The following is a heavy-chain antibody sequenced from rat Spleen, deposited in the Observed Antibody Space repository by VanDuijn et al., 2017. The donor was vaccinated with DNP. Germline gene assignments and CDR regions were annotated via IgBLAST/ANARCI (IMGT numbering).Heavy chain of an antibody. CDR1: GITFSNSG. Sequence: EVQLVESGGGLVQPGRSLKLSCAASGITFSNSGMHWIRQAPGKGLEWIGEINKDSSTINYTPSLKDKFTISRDNAQNTLYLQMSKLGSEDTAIYYCARGRLYPHYAMDAWGQGTSVTVSS. D-gene: IGHD1-2*01. V-gene: IGHV4-2*01. J-gene: IGHJ4*01. CDR2: INKDSSTI. CDR3: ARGRLYPHYAMDA.